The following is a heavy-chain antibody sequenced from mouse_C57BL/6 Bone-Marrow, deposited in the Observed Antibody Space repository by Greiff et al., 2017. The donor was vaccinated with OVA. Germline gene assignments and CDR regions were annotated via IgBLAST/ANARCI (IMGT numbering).Heavy chain of an antibody. CDR3: TTLLKDGFDY. V-gene: IGHV14-4*01. CDR1: GFNIKDDY. CDR2: IDPENGDT. Sequence: DVKLQESGAELVRPGASVKLSCTASGFNIKDDYLHWVKQRPEQGLEWIGWIDPENGDTEYASKFQGKATITADTSSNTAYLQLSSLTSEDTAVYYCTTLLKDGFDYWGQGTTLTVSS. J-gene: IGHJ2*01.